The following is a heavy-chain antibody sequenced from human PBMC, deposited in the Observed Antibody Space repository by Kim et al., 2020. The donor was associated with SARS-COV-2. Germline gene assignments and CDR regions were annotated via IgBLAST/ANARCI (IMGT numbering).Heavy chain of an antibody. D-gene: IGHD3-22*01. J-gene: IGHJ5*02. V-gene: IGHV1-8*01. CDR2: MSPKSGNT. CDR1: GYIFTSSD. Sequence: ASVKVSCKASGYIFTSSDIAWVRQATGQGLEWMGWMSPKSGNTGYAQKFQGRVTMTRDTSTSTAYIELSSLRSEDTAVYYCARTFYYDSSGSPNWFDPWGQGTLVTVSS. CDR3: ARTFYYDSSGSPNWFDP.